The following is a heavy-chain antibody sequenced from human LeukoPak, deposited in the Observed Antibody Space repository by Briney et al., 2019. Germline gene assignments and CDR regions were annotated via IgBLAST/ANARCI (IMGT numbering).Heavy chain of an antibody. D-gene: IGHD3-9*01. CDR3: ARENFDWLSANNWFDP. CDR2: IVVGSGNT. Sequence: SVKVSCKASGFTFTSSAMQWVRQARGQRLEWIGWIVVGSGNTNYAQKFQERVTITRDMSTSTAYMELSSLRSEDTAVYYCARENFDWLSANNWFDPWGQGTLVTVSS. CDR1: GFTFTSSA. J-gene: IGHJ5*02. V-gene: IGHV1-58*02.